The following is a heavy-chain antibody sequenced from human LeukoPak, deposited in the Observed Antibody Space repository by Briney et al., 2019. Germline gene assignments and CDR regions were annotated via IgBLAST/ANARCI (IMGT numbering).Heavy chain of an antibody. Sequence: GGSLRLSCAASGFTFSSYSMNWVRQAPGKGLEWVSSISSSSSYIYYADSVKGRFTISRDNSKNTLYLQMNSLRAEDTAVYYCAARHYYYDTNGDDYWGQGTLVTVSS. V-gene: IGHV3-21*04. J-gene: IGHJ4*02. D-gene: IGHD3-22*01. CDR3: AARHYYYDTNGDDY. CDR2: ISSSSSYI. CDR1: GFTFSSYS.